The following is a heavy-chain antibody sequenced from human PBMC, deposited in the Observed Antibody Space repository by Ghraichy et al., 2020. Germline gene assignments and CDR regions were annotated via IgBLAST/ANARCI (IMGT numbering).Heavy chain of an antibody. D-gene: IGHD3-22*01. V-gene: IGHV4-61*01. J-gene: IGHJ6*04. Sequence: SETLSLTCTVSGGSVSSGSYYWSWIRRPPGKGLEWIGYIYYIGSTHYNPSLKSRVTISIDTPKNQFSLKLTSVTATDTAVYYCAREVYDSSGSPKGMGVWGKGTRVTVSS. CDR1: GGSVSSGSYY. CDR2: IYYIGST. CDR3: AREVYDSSGSPKGMGV.